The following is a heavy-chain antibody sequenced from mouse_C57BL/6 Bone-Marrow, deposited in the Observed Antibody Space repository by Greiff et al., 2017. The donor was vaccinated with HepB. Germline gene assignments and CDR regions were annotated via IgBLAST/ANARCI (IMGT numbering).Heavy chain of an antibody. D-gene: IGHD1-1*01. J-gene: IGHJ3*01. Sequence: QVQLQQPGAELVKPGASVKLSCKASGSTFTSYWMHWVKRRPGQGLEWIGMIYPNSGSNNYNEKFKSKATLAVDKSSSTAYMQLSSLTSEDSAVYYCARGGATVVGQFDYWGQGTLVTVSA. CDR1: GSTFTSYW. V-gene: IGHV1-64*01. CDR3: ARGGATVVGQFDY. CDR2: IYPNSGSN.